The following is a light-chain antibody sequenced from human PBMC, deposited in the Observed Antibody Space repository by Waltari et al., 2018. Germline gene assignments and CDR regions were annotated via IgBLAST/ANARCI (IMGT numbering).Light chain of an antibody. CDR2: ATT. Sequence: EIVMTQSRATLSVSPAERATLSCRASQSISNTLAWYQQKPGQAPRLLVYATTARATGVPARFSGSGSGTEFTLTINSLQSEEFAVYYCQQYSDWPPGTFGPGTKVDIK. J-gene: IGKJ3*01. CDR3: QQYSDWPPGT. CDR1: QSISNT. V-gene: IGKV3-15*01.